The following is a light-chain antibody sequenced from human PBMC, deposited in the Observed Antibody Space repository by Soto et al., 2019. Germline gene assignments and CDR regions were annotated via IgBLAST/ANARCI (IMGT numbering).Light chain of an antibody. CDR1: SSDIGAYDF. J-gene: IGLJ2*01. Sequence: QSALTQPASVSGSPGQSITISCTGTSSDIGAYDFVSWYQQHPGKAPKLMSYDVTIRPSRVSNRFSGSKSGNTASLTISGLQDEDEADYYCSSYTSSSTLVFGGGTKVTVL. CDR3: SSYTSSSTLV. V-gene: IGLV2-14*01. CDR2: DVT.